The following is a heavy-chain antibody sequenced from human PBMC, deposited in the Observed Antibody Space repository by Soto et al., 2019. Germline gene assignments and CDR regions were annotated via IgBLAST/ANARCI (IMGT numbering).Heavy chain of an antibody. V-gene: IGHV3-48*01. CDR2: ISSSSSVI. CDR1: GFILSDCA. J-gene: IGHJ6*03. D-gene: IGHD7-27*01. Sequence: EVQLVESGGGLVQPGGSLRLSCATSGFILSDCAMNWVRQAPGKGLEWVSYISSSSSVIDYADSVKGRFTVSRDNARNSLYLQXXSLRAEDTAVYYCARXLXXXSNWYYYMDVWGKGTTVTVSS. CDR3: ARXLXXXSNWYYYMDV.